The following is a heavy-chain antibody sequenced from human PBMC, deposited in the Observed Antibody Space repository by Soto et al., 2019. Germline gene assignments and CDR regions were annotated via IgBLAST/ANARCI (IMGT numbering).Heavy chain of an antibody. J-gene: IGHJ6*02. Sequence: QVQLVQSGAEVKKPGSSVKVSCKASGGTFSSYAISWVRQAPGQGLEWMGGIIPIFGTANYAQKFQGRVTITADESTSTAYMELSSLRSEDTAVYYCASHGNGLELRDYYYYYGMDVWDQGTTVTVSS. CDR3: ASHGNGLELRDYYYYYGMDV. V-gene: IGHV1-69*01. CDR2: IIPIFGTA. D-gene: IGHD1-7*01. CDR1: GGTFSSYA.